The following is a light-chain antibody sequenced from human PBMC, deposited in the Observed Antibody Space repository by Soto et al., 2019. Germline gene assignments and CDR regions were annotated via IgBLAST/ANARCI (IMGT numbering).Light chain of an antibody. CDR1: SSNDGSYNS. Sequence: QSVLAQPRSVSGSPGQSVAISCTGTSSNDGSYNSVSWYQHHPGNAPTLMIYEVSKRPSGVPDRFSGSKSGNTASLTISGLQAEDEADYYCCSYAGGNYVFGTGTKVTVL. CDR3: CSYAGGNYV. J-gene: IGLJ1*01. V-gene: IGLV2-11*01. CDR2: EVS.